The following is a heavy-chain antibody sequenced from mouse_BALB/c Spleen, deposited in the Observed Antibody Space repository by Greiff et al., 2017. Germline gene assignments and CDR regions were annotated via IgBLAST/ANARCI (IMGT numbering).Heavy chain of an antibody. CDR2: IRNKANGYTT. Sequence: EVKLVESGGGLVQPGGSLRLSCATSGFTFTDYYMSWVRQPPGKALEWLGFIRNKANGYTTEYSASVKGRFTISRDNSQSILYLQMNTLRAEDSATYDCARGTVVDYYAMDYWGQGTSVTVSS. V-gene: IGHV7-3*02. D-gene: IGHD1-1*01. J-gene: IGHJ4*01. CDR3: ARGTVVDYYAMDY. CDR1: GFTFTDYY.